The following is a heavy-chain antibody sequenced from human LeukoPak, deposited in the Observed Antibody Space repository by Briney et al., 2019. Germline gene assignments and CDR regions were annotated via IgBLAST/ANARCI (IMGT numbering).Heavy chain of an antibody. V-gene: IGHV3-21*01. Sequence: GGSLRLSCAASGFSFSSYSMNWVRQAPGKGLEWVSSIISSGTYIYCADSVKGRFTISRDNSKNTLYLQMNSLRGEDTAVYYCAKDGTFGAATYYFDYWGQGTLVTVSS. CDR2: IISSGTYI. CDR1: GFSFSSYS. D-gene: IGHD3-3*01. CDR3: AKDGTFGAATYYFDY. J-gene: IGHJ4*02.